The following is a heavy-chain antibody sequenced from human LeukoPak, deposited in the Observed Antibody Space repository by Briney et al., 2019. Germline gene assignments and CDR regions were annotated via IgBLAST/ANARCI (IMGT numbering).Heavy chain of an antibody. Sequence: PGGSLRLPSAASGFTFSSYSMNWVRQAPGKGLEWVSSISSSSSYIYYADSVKGRFTISRDNAKNSLYLQMNSLRAEDTAVYYCAPAPYCGGDCYSDWGQGTLVTVSS. CDR1: GFTFSSYS. V-gene: IGHV3-21*01. J-gene: IGHJ4*02. D-gene: IGHD2-21*02. CDR3: APAPYCGGDCYSD. CDR2: ISSSSSYI.